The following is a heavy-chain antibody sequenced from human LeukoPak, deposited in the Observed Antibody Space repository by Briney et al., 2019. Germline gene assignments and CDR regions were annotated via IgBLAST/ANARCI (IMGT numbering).Heavy chain of an antibody. J-gene: IGHJ4*02. D-gene: IGHD5-12*01. CDR2: INPHSGDT. CDR1: EYTFTGYY. Sequence: GALVKVSCKASEYTFTGYYLHWVRQAPGQGLEWMGWINPHSGDTDYAQKFQGRVTMTRDTSISTAYMELSRLRSDDTAVYYCARGPYSYVDIVATTNFDYWGQGTLVTVSS. V-gene: IGHV1-2*02. CDR3: ARGPYSYVDIVATTNFDY.